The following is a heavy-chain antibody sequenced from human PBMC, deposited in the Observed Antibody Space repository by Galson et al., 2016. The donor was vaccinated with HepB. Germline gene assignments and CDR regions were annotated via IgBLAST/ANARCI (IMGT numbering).Heavy chain of an antibody. CDR1: GFTFSSYS. D-gene: IGHD1-26*01. CDR2: TNTDGSDT. V-gene: IGHV3-74*01. CDR3: ARDYLTYTGSYLYS. J-gene: IGHJ4*02. Sequence: SLRLSCAASGFTFSSYSMHWVRQVPGKGLVMVARTNTDGSDTGYADSVKGRFTISRDNAKNTLYLQMNTLRAEDTAVYYCARDYLTYTGSYLYSWGQGTLVTVSS.